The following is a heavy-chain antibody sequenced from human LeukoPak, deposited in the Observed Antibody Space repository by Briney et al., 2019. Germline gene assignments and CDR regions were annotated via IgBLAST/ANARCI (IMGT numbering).Heavy chain of an antibody. CDR3: AGASRLGSYYYYYMDV. D-gene: IGHD1-26*01. Sequence: SETLSLTCTVSGGSISSYYWSWIRQPPGKGLEWIGRIYTSGSTNYNPSLKSRVTMSVDTSKNQFSLKLSSVTAADTAVYYCAGASRLGSYYYYYMDVWGKGTTVTVSS. CDR2: IYTSGST. J-gene: IGHJ6*03. V-gene: IGHV4-4*07. CDR1: GGSISSYY.